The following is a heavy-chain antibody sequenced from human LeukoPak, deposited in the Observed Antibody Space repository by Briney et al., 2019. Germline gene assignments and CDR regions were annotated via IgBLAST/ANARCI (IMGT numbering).Heavy chain of an antibody. CDR2: INPNSGGT. J-gene: IGHJ6*02. CDR1: GYTFTGYY. V-gene: IGHV1-2*02. CDR3: ARDGGGMDV. Sequence: ASVKVSCKASGYTFTGYYMHWVRQAPGQGLEWMGWINPNSGGTNYAQKFQGRVTMTRDTSISTVYMELSGLTSDDTAMYFCARDGGGMDVWGQGTTVTVS. D-gene: IGHD3-16*01.